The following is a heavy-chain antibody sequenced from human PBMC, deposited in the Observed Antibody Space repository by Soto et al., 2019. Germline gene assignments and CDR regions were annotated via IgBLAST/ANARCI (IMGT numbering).Heavy chain of an antibody. Sequence: SETLSLTCSVSGGSVNNKTYYWSWIRQPPGKRLEWIGYVYYSGTTNYNPSLKSRVTILIDMSKNQFSLRLSSVTAADTALYYCARTTAVPNTLRSRYFFDFWGQGTLVTVSS. J-gene: IGHJ4*02. CDR1: GGSVNNKTYY. V-gene: IGHV4-61*01. D-gene: IGHD3-9*01. CDR2: VYYSGTT. CDR3: ARTTAVPNTLRSRYFFDF.